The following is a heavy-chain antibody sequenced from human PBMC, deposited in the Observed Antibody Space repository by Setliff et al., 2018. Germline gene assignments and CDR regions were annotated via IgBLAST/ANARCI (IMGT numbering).Heavy chain of an antibody. V-gene: IGHV4-30-2*01. J-gene: IGHJ5*02. D-gene: IGHD2-2*01. CDR3: ARDQVVPAAYNMFDP. CDR2: IYPHGNT. CDR1: GGSIRSGAYS. Sequence: SETLSLTCTVSGGSIRSGAYSWSWIRQPPGKGLEWFGYIYPHGNTSYSPSLKSRVTISIDRSKNQFSLKLSSVTAAYTAVYYCARDQVVPAAYNMFDPWGQGTLVTVSS.